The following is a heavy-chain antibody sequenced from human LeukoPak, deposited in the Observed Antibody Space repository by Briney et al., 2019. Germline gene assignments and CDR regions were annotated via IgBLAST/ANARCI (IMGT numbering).Heavy chain of an antibody. Sequence: SETLSLTCTVSGGSISNYYWTWIRQPPGKGLEWIGYIYYSGSTNYNPSLKSRVTISIDTSKNQFSLKVTSVSAADTAVYYCARGDYSSTDYWGQGTLVTVSS. D-gene: IGHD5-18*01. CDR1: GGSISNYY. CDR2: IYYSGST. CDR3: ARGDYSSTDY. V-gene: IGHV4-59*08. J-gene: IGHJ4*02.